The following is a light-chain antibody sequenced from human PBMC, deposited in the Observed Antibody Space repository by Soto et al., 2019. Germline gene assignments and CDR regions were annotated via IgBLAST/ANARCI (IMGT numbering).Light chain of an antibody. CDR2: GAS. CDR3: LQYNNWPPYS. V-gene: IGKV3-15*01. CDR1: QTVSTN. Sequence: EIVMTQSPATLSVFPGERATLSCRASQTVSTNLAWYQQKPGQAPRLLIFGASARAAGVPARFSGRGSGTEFTLIISSLQSADFAVYYCLQYNNWPPYSFGQGTRVEIK. J-gene: IGKJ2*01.